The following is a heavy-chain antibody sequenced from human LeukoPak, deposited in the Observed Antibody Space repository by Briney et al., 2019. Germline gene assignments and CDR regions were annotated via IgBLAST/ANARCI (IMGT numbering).Heavy chain of an antibody. D-gene: IGHD2-2*01. Sequence: SETLSLTCTVSGGSISSYYWGWIRQPPGKGLEWIGYIYYSGSTNYNPSLKSRVTISVDTSKNQFSLKLSSVTAADTAVYYCARFLGYCSSTSCYEAWFDPWGQGTLVTVSS. CDR2: IYYSGST. J-gene: IGHJ5*02. V-gene: IGHV4-59*01. CDR3: ARFLGYCSSTSCYEAWFDP. CDR1: GGSISSYY.